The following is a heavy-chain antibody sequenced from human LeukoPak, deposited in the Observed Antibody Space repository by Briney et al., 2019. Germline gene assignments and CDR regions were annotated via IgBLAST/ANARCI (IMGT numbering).Heavy chain of an antibody. CDR3: ARTILTTVTTRGDEDYYYGMDV. CDR1: GYSFTSYW. Sequence: GESLKISCKGSGYSFTSYWIGWVRQMPGKGLEWMGTIYPGDSDTRYSPSFQGQVTISADKSISTAYLQWSSLKASDTAMYYCARTILTTVTTRGDEDYYYGMDVWGQGTTVTVSS. CDR2: IYPGDSDT. J-gene: IGHJ6*02. D-gene: IGHD4-4*01. V-gene: IGHV5-51*01.